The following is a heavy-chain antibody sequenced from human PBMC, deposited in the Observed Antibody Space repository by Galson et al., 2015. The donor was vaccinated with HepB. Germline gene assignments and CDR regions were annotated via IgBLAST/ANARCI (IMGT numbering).Heavy chain of an antibody. CDR3: ARVSGTIYYYGMDV. J-gene: IGHJ6*02. CDR1: GDSVSNHNAA. V-gene: IGHV6-1*01. Sequence: CAISGDSVSNHNAAWYRIRQSPLRGLEWLGRTYYRAKWYNDYAESLRSRITINPDTSKNQFSLQLNSVTPEDTAVYYCARVSGTIYYYGMDVWGQGTTVSVSS. CDR2: TYYRAKWYN. D-gene: IGHD6-13*01.